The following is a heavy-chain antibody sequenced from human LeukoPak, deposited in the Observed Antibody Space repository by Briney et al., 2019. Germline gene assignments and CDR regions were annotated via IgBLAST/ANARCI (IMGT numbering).Heavy chain of an antibody. CDR1: GGSIRSSYYY. CDR3: ARGGRGTLDY. Sequence: KPSETLSLTCTVSGGSIRSSYYYWGWIRQPPGKGLEWIGSIYDSGSTYYNPSLKSRVTISVDTSKNQFSLKLNSVTAADTAVYYCARGGRGTLDYWGQGTLVTVSS. CDR2: IYDSGST. J-gene: IGHJ4*02. V-gene: IGHV4-39*01.